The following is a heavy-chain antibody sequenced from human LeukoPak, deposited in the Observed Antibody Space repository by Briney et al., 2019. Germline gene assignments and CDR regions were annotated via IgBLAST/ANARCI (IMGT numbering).Heavy chain of an antibody. J-gene: IGHJ5*02. CDR1: GYSISSGYY. Sequence: SETLSLTCTVSGYSISSGYYWGWIRQPPGKGLEWIGRIYTSGDTDYIPSLKSRVTISVDTSKNQFSLQLSSLTASDTAVYYCARVGPYIEVDPWGQGTLVIVSS. D-gene: IGHD5-12*01. CDR3: ARVGPYIEVDP. CDR2: IYTSGDT. V-gene: IGHV4-38-2*02.